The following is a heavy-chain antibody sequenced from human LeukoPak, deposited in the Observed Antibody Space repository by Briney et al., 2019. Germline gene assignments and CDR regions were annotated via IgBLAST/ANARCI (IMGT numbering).Heavy chain of an antibody. CDR1: GFTSSSYA. Sequence: GGSLSLSCAASGFTSSSYAMSWVRQAPEKGREWVSAISGSGGSTYYADSVKGRFTISRNNSKNTLYLQMNSLRAEDTAVYYCAKGPYGSGWYEVYWGQGTLVTVSS. CDR3: AKGPYGSGWYEVY. J-gene: IGHJ4*02. D-gene: IGHD6-19*01. V-gene: IGHV3-23*01. CDR2: ISGSGGST.